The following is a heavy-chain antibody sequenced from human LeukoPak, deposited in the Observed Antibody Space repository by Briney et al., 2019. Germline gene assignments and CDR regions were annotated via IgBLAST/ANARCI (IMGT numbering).Heavy chain of an antibody. J-gene: IGHJ4*02. CDR2: ISAYNGNT. CDR1: GYTFTSYG. D-gene: IGHD2-8*01. CDR3: ARDRGYCTNGVCSHFDY. Sequence: SVQVSCKASGYTFTSYGISWLRPAPGQGLEWVGWISAYNGNTNYAQKLQGRVTMTTDTSTSTAYMELRSLISDDTAVYYCARDRGYCTNGVCSHFDYWGQGTLVTVSS. V-gene: IGHV1-18*01.